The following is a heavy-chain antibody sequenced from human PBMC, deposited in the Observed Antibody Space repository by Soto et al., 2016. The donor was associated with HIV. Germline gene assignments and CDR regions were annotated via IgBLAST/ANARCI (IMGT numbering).Heavy chain of an antibody. CDR2: INPNSGAS. CDR3: TRDRPYTAHLHFDS. Sequence: QVQLVQSGAEVKKPGASVKVSCKTSGYTFPGYYIHWVRQAPGQGLEWMGWINPNSGASNSAQKFQGRLTLTTDTSASTAYLEVSRLTSNDTAVYYCTRDRPYTAHLHFDSWGQGTLVTVSS. D-gene: IGHD5-18*01. J-gene: IGHJ4*02. V-gene: IGHV1-2*02. CDR1: GYTFPGYY.